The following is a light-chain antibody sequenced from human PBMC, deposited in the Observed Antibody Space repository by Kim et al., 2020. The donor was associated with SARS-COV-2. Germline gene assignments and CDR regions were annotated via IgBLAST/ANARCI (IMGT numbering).Light chain of an antibody. CDR3: QQYNSYPYT. CDR1: QIIRSW. CDR2: KAS. Sequence: SASVGDRVTITCRASQIIRSWLAWYQQKPGKAPNLLIYKASSLESGVPSRFSGSGSGTEFTLTISSLQPDDFATYYCQQYNSYPYTFGQGTKLEI. V-gene: IGKV1-5*03. J-gene: IGKJ2*01.